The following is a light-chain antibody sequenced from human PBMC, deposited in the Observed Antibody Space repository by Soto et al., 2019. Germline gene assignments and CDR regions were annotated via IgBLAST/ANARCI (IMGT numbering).Light chain of an antibody. Sequence: QSLLTQPPSASGTPGQRVTISCSGTNSNIGSNPVNWYQQLPGTAPSLLIYTNTQRPSGVPDRFSGSKSGASASLAISGLQSEDEADYYCAAWDHSLNAVVFGGGTKLTVL. CDR3: AAWDHSLNAVV. CDR2: TNT. V-gene: IGLV1-44*01. J-gene: IGLJ2*01. CDR1: NSNIGSNP.